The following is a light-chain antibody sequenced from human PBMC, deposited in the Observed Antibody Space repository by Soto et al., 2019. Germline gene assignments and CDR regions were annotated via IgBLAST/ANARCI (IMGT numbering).Light chain of an antibody. V-gene: IGLV2-14*01. Sequence: QSALTQPASVSGSPGQSITISCTGTSSDVGGYNYVFWYQQHPGKAPKLMIYEVSNRPSGVSNRFSGSKSDNTASLTISGLQAEDEADYYCSSYTSSSASYVFGTGTKVTVL. CDR1: SSDVGGYNY. CDR2: EVS. J-gene: IGLJ1*01. CDR3: SSYTSSSASYV.